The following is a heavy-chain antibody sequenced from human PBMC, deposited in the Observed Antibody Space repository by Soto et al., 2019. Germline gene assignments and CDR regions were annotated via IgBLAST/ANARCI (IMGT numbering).Heavy chain of an antibody. CDR1: GGTFSSYA. D-gene: IGHD5-18*01. Sequence: ASVKVSWKASGGTFSSYAISWVRQAPGQGLEWMGGIIPIFGTANYAQKFQGRVTIAADKSTSTAYMELSSLRSEDTAVYYCARDRARTLVDTAMVFDYWGQGTLVTVAS. J-gene: IGHJ4*02. CDR3: ARDRARTLVDTAMVFDY. CDR2: IIPIFGTA. V-gene: IGHV1-69*06.